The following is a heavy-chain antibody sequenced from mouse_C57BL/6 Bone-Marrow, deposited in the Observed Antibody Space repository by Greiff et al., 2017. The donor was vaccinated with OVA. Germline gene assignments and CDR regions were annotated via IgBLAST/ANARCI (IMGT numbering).Heavy chain of an antibody. CDR1: GYTFTSYW. CDR3: ARTLITTEKYYFDY. CDR2: INPSNGGT. D-gene: IGHD1-1*01. Sequence: QVQLQQPGTDLVKPGASVKLSCKASGYTFTSYWMHWVKQRPGQGLEWIGNINPSNGGTNYNEKFKSKATLTVDKSSSTAYMQLSSLTSEDSAVYYCARTLITTEKYYFDYWGQGTTLTVSS. V-gene: IGHV1-53*01. J-gene: IGHJ2*01.